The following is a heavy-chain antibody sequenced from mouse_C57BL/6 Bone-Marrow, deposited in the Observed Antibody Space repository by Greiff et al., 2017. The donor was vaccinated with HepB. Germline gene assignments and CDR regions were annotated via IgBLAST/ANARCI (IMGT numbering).Heavy chain of an antibody. V-gene: IGHV1-15*01. CDR2: IDPETGGT. CDR3: TREVTVVFDY. CDR1: GYTFTDYE. D-gene: IGHD1-1*01. J-gene: IGHJ2*01. Sequence: QVQLQQSGAELVRPGASVTLSCKASGYTFTDYEMHWVKQTPVHSLEWIGAIDPETGGTAYNQKFKGKAILTADKSSSTAYMELRSLTSEDSAVYYCTREVTVVFDYWGQGTTLTVSS.